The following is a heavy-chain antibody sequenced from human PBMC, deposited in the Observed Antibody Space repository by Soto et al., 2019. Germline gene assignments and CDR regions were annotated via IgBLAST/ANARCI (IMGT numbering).Heavy chain of an antibody. D-gene: IGHD5-18*01. CDR1: GGTFSSYA. CDR2: IIPIFGTA. CDR3: ARDSGDTAMVKFDYYFDY. J-gene: IGHJ4*02. Sequence: SVKVSCKASGGTFSSYAISWVRQAPGQGLEWMGGIIPIFGTANYAQKFQGRVTITADESTSTAYMELSSLRSEDTAVYYCARDSGDTAMVKFDYYFDYWGQGTLVTVSS. V-gene: IGHV1-69*13.